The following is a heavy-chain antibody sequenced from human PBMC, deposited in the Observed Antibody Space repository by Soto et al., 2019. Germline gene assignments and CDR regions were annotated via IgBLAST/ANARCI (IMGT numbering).Heavy chain of an antibody. J-gene: IGHJ6*02. V-gene: IGHV3-23*01. CDR1: GFTFSSYA. Sequence: PGGSLRLSCSASGFTFSSYAMTWVRQAPGKGLEWVSAITENGGDTYYADSVKGRFTISRDNSKNTLYLQMTSLRAEDTAVFYCAKGRNGVYVWGQGTTVTVSS. CDR2: ITENGGDT. CDR3: AKGRNGVYV.